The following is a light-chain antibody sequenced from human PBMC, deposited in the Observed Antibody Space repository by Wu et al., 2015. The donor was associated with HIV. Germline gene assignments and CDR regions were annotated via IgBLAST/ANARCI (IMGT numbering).Light chain of an antibody. Sequence: EIVMTQSPATLSVSPGERATLSCRASQSIGSNLAWYQQKPGQAPRLLISGASTRATGIPARFSGSGSGTDFTLTINNMQSEDFAMYFCQQYDNWPPWTFGQGTKVEIK. J-gene: IGKJ1*01. V-gene: IGKV3-15*01. CDR3: QQYDNWPPWT. CDR1: QSIGSN. CDR2: GAS.